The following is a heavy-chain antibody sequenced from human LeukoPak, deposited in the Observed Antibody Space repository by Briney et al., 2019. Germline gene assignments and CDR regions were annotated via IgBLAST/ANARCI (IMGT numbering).Heavy chain of an antibody. J-gene: IGHJ2*01. CDR1: GFTFSSYS. CDR3: ARDGLAAATLHWCFDL. Sequence: NTGGSLRLSCAASGFTFSSYSMNWVRQAPGKGLEWVSSISSSSSYIYYADSVKGRFTISRDNARNSLYLQMNSLRAEDTAVYYCARDGLAAATLHWCFDLWGRGTLVTVSS. D-gene: IGHD2-15*01. CDR2: ISSSSSYI. V-gene: IGHV3-21*01.